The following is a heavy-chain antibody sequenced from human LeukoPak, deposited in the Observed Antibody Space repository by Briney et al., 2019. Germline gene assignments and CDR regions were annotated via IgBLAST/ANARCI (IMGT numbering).Heavy chain of an antibody. CDR2: IYHSGST. CDR1: GGSISSGGYS. D-gene: IGHD3-10*01. V-gene: IGHV4-30-2*01. CDR3: ARGDYGSGSYPFLFDY. Sequence: SQTLSLTCAVSGGSISSGGYSWSWIRKPPGKGLEWIGYIYHSGSTYYNPSLKSRVAISVDRSKNQFSLKLSSVTAADTAVYYCARGDYGSGSYPFLFDYWGQGTLVTVSS. J-gene: IGHJ4*02.